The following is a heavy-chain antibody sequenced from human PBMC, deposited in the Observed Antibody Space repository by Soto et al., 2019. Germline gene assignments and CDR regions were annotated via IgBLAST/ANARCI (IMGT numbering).Heavy chain of an antibody. Sequence: QVQLQESGPGLVKPSETLSLTCTVSGGSLSSHYWSWIRQSPGKGLEWIGYIYFTGYTNYNPSLKQRVTISVDTSKSHFSLSLNSVTAADTAVYYCATVAMTSPKVFDYWGQGTLVSVSS. J-gene: IGHJ4*02. V-gene: IGHV4-59*11. CDR1: GGSLSSHY. CDR3: ATVAMTSPKVFDY. D-gene: IGHD2-15*01. CDR2: IYFTGYT.